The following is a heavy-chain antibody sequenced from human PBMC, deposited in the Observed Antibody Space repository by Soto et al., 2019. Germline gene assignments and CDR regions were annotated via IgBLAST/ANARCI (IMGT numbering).Heavy chain of an antibody. CDR1: GFTFSSYG. CDR3: ARDDESYYTNYFDY. CDR2: IWYDGSNK. Sequence: HPGGSLRLSCAASGFTFSSYGMHSVRQAPGKGLEWVAVIWYDGSNKYYADSVKGRFTISRDNSKNTLYLQMNSLRAEDTAVYYCARDDESYYTNYFDYWGQGTLVTVSS. V-gene: IGHV3-33*01. D-gene: IGHD1-26*01. J-gene: IGHJ4*02.